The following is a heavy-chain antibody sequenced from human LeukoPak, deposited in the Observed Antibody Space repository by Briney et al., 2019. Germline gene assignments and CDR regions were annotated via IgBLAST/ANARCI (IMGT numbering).Heavy chain of an antibody. Sequence: GASVKVSCKASGYTFTSYAMHWVRQAPGQRLEWMGRINAGNGNTKYSQEVQGRVTITRDTSASTAYMEVRSLRSEDMAVYYCARGVGGVDYDFWGGHQHYLDYWGQGTLVTVSS. CDR3: ARGVGGVDYDFWGGHQHYLDY. CDR2: INAGNGNT. V-gene: IGHV1-3*03. D-gene: IGHD3-3*01. CDR1: GYTFTSYA. J-gene: IGHJ4*02.